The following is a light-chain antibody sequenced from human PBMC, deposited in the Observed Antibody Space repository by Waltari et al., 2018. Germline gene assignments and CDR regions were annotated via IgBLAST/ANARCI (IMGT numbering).Light chain of an antibody. Sequence: DIFLTQSPGTLSLSPGEGATISCRASQSISMFLAWYQQKPGKAPRLLIYDASTRATGIPDRFSGSGSGTEFSLTISRLEPEDFAVYYCQKYGTLPATFGQGTKVEIK. J-gene: IGKJ1*01. CDR2: DAS. V-gene: IGKV3-20*01. CDR1: QSISMF. CDR3: QKYGTLPAT.